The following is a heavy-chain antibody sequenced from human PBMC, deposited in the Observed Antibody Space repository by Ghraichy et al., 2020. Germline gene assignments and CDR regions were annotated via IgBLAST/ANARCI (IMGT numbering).Heavy chain of an antibody. V-gene: IGHV3-23*01. J-gene: IGHJ4*02. CDR3: AKDQTGAAEYCFDS. D-gene: IGHD6-13*01. Sequence: GGSLRLSCAASGFTFSNYAMSWVRQAPGKGLEWVSAFSGGDGRTYYAESVKGRFTISRDNSKNTVYLQMNSLRAEDTAVYYCAKDQTGAAEYCFDSWGRGALVTVSS. CDR1: GFTFSNYA. CDR2: FSGGDGRT.